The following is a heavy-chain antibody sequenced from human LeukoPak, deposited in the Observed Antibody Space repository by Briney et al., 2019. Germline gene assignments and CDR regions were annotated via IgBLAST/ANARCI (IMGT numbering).Heavy chain of an antibody. CDR2: ISYDGSNK. CDR3: ARDSYYYDSSGLYYYYGMDV. CDR1: GFTFSSYA. D-gene: IGHD3-22*01. V-gene: IGHV3-30-3*01. J-gene: IGHJ6*02. Sequence: GGSLRLSCAASGFTFSSYAMHWVRQAPGKGLEWVAVISYDGSNKYYADSVKGRFTISRDNSKNTLYLQMNSLRAEDTAVYYCARDSYYYDSSGLYYYYGMDVWGQGTTVTVSS.